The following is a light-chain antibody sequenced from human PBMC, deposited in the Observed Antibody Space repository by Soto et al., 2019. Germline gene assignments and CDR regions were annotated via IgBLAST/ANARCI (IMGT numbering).Light chain of an antibody. J-gene: IGLJ2*01. CDR2: QDS. Sequence: SYELTQPPSVSVSPGQTASITCSGDKLGDKYACWYQQKPGQSPVLVIYQDSKRPSGIPERFSGSNSGNTATLTISGTQAMVEADYYCQAWDSGTVVFGGGTKLTVL. CDR3: QAWDSGTVV. CDR1: KLGDKY. V-gene: IGLV3-1*01.